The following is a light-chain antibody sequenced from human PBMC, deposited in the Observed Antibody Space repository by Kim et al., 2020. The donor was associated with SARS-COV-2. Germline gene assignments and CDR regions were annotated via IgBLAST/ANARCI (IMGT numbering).Light chain of an antibody. Sequence: QSALTQPASVSGSPGQSITISCTGTSSDIGGHIYVSWYQQHPGKTPKLMIYDVTNRPSGVSNRFSGSKSGNTASLTISGLQAEDEADYYCSSFTTSSTLVFGGGTKVTVL. CDR3: SSFTTSSTLV. V-gene: IGLV2-14*03. CDR2: DVT. J-gene: IGLJ2*01. CDR1: SSDIGGHIY.